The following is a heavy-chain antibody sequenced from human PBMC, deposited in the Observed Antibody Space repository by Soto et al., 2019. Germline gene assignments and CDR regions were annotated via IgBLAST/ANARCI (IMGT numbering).Heavy chain of an antibody. V-gene: IGHV1-18*01. J-gene: IGHJ4*02. CDR1: GYTFTSYG. CDR2: ISAYNGNT. D-gene: IGHD3-3*01. CDR3: ARHSPYYDFPSAYLEGFDY. Sequence: ASVKVSCKASGYTFTSYGISWVRQAPGQGLEWMGWISAYNGNTNYAQKLQGRVTMTTDTSTSTAYMELRSLRSDDTAVYYCARHSPYYDFPSAYLEGFDYWGQGTLVTVSS.